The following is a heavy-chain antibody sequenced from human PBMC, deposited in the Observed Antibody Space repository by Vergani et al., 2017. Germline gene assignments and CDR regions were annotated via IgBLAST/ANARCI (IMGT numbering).Heavy chain of an antibody. J-gene: IGHJ6*02. Sequence: QVQLVQSGAEMKKPGASVKVSCKASGYSFYTYGISWVRQAPGQGLEWMGLISAYNGNTNYAQKFQGRVTMTRDTSTSTDYMELRSLGTDDTAVYYCAGAGNDEWLRFPPLGYYYGMDVWGQGTTVTVSS. CDR3: AGAGNDEWLRFPPLGYYYGMDV. CDR2: ISAYNGNT. D-gene: IGHD5-12*01. V-gene: IGHV1-18*01. CDR1: GYSFYTYG.